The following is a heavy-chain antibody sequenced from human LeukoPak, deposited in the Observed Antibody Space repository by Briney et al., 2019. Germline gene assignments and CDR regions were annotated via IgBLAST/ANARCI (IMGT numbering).Heavy chain of an antibody. CDR1: GGSISSYY. CDR2: IYSSGST. V-gene: IGHV4-4*07. D-gene: IGHD3-9*01. J-gene: IGHJ4*02. CDR3: AREALHYDILTGYSTSGVDY. Sequence: SETLSLTCIVSGGSISSYYWTWIRQPAGKGLEWIGRIYSSGSTKYNPSLKSRVTMSVDTSRNQFSLRLNSVTVADTAVYFCAREALHYDILTGYSTSGVDYWGQGTLVTVSS.